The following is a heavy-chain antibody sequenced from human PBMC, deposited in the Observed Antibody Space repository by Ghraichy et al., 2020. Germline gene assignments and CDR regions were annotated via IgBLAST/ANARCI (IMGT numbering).Heavy chain of an antibody. CDR1: GYSISSGRYY. CDR3: ARDGYSSSVGY. D-gene: IGHD6-13*01. J-gene: IGHJ4*02. Sequence: SQTLSLTCNVSGYSISSGRYYWSWIRQHPGQGLEWIGYIFYRGDTYYNPSLKSRVTISVDTTKNQFSLKVNSVTAADTAMYYCARDGYSSSVGYWGQGTRVTVSS. CDR2: IFYRGDT. V-gene: IGHV4-31*03.